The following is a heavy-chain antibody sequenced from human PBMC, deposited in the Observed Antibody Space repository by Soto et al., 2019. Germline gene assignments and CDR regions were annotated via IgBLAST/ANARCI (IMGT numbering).Heavy chain of an antibody. CDR1: GGSISSGGYS. CDR2: IYHSGST. V-gene: IGHV4-30-2*01. J-gene: IGHJ5*02. CDR3: ARGGRYWDRSGLNWFDP. D-gene: IGHD3-22*01. Sequence: SETLSLTCAVSGGSISSGGYSWSWIRQPPGKGLEWIGYIYHSGSTYYNPSLKSRVTISVDRSKNQFSLKLSSVTAADTAVYYCARGGRYWDRSGLNWFDPWGQGTLVTVSS.